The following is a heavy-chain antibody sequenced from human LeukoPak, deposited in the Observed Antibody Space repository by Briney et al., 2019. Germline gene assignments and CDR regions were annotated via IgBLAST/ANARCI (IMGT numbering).Heavy chain of an antibody. V-gene: IGHV4-39*01. CDR1: GGSISSSGYC. J-gene: IGHJ4*02. CDR2: IDYSGST. CDR3: ARRPFTHYYGSGSYPKNFDY. Sequence: SETLSLTCTVSGGSISSSGYCWGWIRQPPGKGLEWIGSIDYSGSTNYNPSLKSRVTISVDMPKNQFSLKLSSVTAADTAVYYCARRPFTHYYGSGSYPKNFDYWGQGTLVTVSS. D-gene: IGHD3-10*01.